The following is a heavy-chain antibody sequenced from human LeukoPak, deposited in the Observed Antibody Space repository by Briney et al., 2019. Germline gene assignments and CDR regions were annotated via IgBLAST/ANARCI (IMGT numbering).Heavy chain of an antibody. CDR3: ARARIPIAAAGPSYYFDY. Sequence: SQTLSFTCAISGDSVFSNSAAWNWIRQSPSRGLEWLGRTYYRSKWYNDYAVSVKSRITINPDTSKNQFSLQLNSVTPQDTAVYYCARARIPIAAAGPSYYFDYWGQGTLVTVSS. V-gene: IGHV6-1*01. D-gene: IGHD6-13*01. CDR1: GDSVFSNSAA. J-gene: IGHJ4*02. CDR2: TYYRSKWYN.